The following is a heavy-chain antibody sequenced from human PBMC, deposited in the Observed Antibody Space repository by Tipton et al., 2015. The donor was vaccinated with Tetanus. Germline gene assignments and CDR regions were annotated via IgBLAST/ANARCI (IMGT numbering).Heavy chain of an antibody. CDR3: ARRRSAILSGSYHWYFDI. Sequence: QLVQSGAEVYKPGESLKISCKPSGYNFSIYWIGWVRQMPGKGLEWMGVINPTDYQTSYNPSFEGHVTISADRSINAAFLQWTSLRTSDTAMYFCARRRSAILSGSYHWYFDIWGRGTLVTVSS. CDR1: GYNFSIYW. J-gene: IGHJ2*01. CDR2: INPTDYQT. D-gene: IGHD3-9*01. V-gene: IGHV5-51*01.